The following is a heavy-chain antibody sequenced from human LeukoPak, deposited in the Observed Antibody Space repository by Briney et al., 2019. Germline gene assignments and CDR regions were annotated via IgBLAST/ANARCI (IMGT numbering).Heavy chain of an antibody. CDR2: INPKFGST. CDR1: GYSFTGYY. V-gene: IGHV1-2*02. Sequence: ASVKVSCKASGYSFTGYYIHWVRQAPGQGLEWMGWINPKFGSTNYAQNFQGRLTLTRDTSISTAYMELSRLRSDDTAMYYCARSPTIADAFAIWGRGTMVTVSS. D-gene: IGHD3-9*01. J-gene: IGHJ3*02. CDR3: ARSPTIADAFAI.